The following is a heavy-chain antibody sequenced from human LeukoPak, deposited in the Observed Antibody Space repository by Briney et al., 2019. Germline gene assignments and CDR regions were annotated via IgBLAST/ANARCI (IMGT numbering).Heavy chain of an antibody. J-gene: IGHJ4*02. CDR3: ATDPGFWSGSLGDY. V-gene: IGHV1-24*01. D-gene: IGHD3-3*01. CDR1: GYTLTELS. Sequence: EASVKVSCKVSGYTLTELSMHWVRRAPGKGLEWMGGFDPEDGETIYAQKFQGRVTMTEDTSTDTAYMELSSLRSEDTAVYYCATDPGFWSGSLGDYWGQGTLVTVSS. CDR2: FDPEDGET.